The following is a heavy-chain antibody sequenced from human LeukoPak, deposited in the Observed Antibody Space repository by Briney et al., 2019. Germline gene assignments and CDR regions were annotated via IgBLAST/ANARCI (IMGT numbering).Heavy chain of an antibody. J-gene: IGHJ4*02. V-gene: IGHV4-34*01. D-gene: IGHD3-10*01. CDR1: GVSFSGYY. CDR2: INHSGST. Sequence: SETLSLTCAVYGVSFSGYYWSWIRQPPGKGLEWIGEINHSGSTNYNPSLKSRVTISVDTSKNQFSLKLSSVTAADTAVYYCAGGKSITMVRGVFDYWGQGTLVTVSS. CDR3: AGGKSITMVRGVFDY.